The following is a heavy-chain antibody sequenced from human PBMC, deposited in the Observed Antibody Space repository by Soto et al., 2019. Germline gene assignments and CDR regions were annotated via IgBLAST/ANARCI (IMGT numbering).Heavy chain of an antibody. CDR2: IRNNGLGT. J-gene: IGHJ2*01. CDR3: AKGVYEDYVWGSYRYEWYFDL. D-gene: IGHD3-16*02. V-gene: IGHV3-23*01. Sequence: GGSLRLSCAASGFTFSNYALSWVRQAPGMGLEWVSSIRNNGLGTHFADSVKGRFSIERDNSRNTVYLHMKSRRAEDTAVYFCAKGVYEDYVWGSYRYEWYFDLWGRGTAVTVSS. CDR1: GFTFSNYA.